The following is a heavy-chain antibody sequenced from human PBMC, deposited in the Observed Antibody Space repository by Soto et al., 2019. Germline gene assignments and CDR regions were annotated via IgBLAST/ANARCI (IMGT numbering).Heavy chain of an antibody. D-gene: IGHD2-2*01. CDR1: GFTFSEVW. CDR2: IQREADGGTT. CDR3: TTALQPRRYAWNYE. J-gene: IGHJ1*01. Sequence: GGSLRLSCAASGFTFSEVWMTWVRQAPGKGLECVGRIQREADGGTTDYAAPVKGRFIISRDDSKNTLYLQMNSLKTEDTAVYYCTTALQPRRYAWNYEWGQGTLVSVS. V-gene: IGHV3-15*01.